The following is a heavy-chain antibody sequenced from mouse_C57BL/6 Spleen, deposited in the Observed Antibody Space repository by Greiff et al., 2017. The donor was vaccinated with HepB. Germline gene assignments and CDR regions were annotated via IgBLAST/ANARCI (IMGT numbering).Heavy chain of an antibody. D-gene: IGHD1-1*01. J-gene: IGHJ3*01. CDR3: ARGHGSSLLAY. V-gene: IGHV1-55*01. CDR1: GYTFTSYW. Sequence: QVQLQQSGAELVKPGASVKMSCKASGYTFTSYWITWVKQRPGQGLEWIGDIYPGSGSTNYNEKFKSKATLTVDTSSSTAYMQLSSLTSEDSAVYYCARGHGSSLLAYWGQGTLVTVSA. CDR2: IYPGSGST.